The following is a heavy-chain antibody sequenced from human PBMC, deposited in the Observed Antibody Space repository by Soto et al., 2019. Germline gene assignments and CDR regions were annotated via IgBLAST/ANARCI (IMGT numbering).Heavy chain of an antibody. J-gene: IGHJ6*01. Sequence: VGSLRLSCASSVFTFSSYSMNCVRHAPGKWLEWVSSISSSSSYIYYADSVKGRFTISRDNAKNSLYMQMNSLRDEDTAVYYCARDPGNARGYPHVTGYQMTYYSYYCMEVWGQGTTVSVSS. CDR1: VFTFSSYS. CDR3: ARDPGNARGYPHVTGYQMTYYSYYCMEV. CDR2: ISSSSSYI. D-gene: IGHD3-10*02. V-gene: IGHV3-21*01.